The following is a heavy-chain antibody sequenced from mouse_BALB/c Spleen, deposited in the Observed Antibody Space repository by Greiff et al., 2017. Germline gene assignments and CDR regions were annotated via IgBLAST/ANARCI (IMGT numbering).Heavy chain of an antibody. V-gene: IGHV3-2*02. CDR1: GYSITSDYA. CDR3: ARGYDYDGYFDY. J-gene: IGHJ2*01. D-gene: IGHD2-4*01. Sequence: ESGPGLVKPSQSLSLTCTVTGYSITSDYAWNWIRQFPGNKLEWMGYISYSGSTSYNPSLKSRISITRDTSKNQFFLQLNSVTTEDTATYYCARGYDYDGYFDYWGQGTTLTVSS. CDR2: ISYSGST.